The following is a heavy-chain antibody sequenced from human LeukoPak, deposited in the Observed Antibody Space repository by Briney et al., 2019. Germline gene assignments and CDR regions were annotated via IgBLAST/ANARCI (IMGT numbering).Heavy chain of an antibody. CDR1: GFSFSSYW. J-gene: IGHJ4*02. V-gene: IGHV3-7*01. CDR2: IKQDGREK. CDR3: AREGGGYYDSSGYYYY. Sequence: RGSLRLSCAASGFSFSSYWMSWVRQAPGKGLEWVANIKQDGREKYYVDSVKGRFTISRDNAKNSLYLQMNSLRAEDTAVYYCAREGGGYYDSSGYYYYWGQGILVTVSS. D-gene: IGHD3-22*01.